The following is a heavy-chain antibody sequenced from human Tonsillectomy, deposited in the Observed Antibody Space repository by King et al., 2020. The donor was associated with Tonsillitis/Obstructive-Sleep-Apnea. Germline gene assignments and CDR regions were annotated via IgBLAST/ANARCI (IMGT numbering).Heavy chain of an antibody. CDR2: IYYSGST. CDR3: ARPQFPPTCYRGLDCVYYYYYMDV. Sequence: QLQESGPGLVKPSETLSLTCTVSGGSISSSSYYWGWIRQPPGKGLEWIGSIYYSGSTYYNPSLKSRVTISVDTSKNQFSLKLSSVTAADTAVYYCARPQFPPTCYRGLDCVYYYYYMDVWGKGTTVTVSS. D-gene: IGHD2/OR15-2a*01. CDR1: GGSISSSSYY. V-gene: IGHV4-39*01. J-gene: IGHJ6*03.